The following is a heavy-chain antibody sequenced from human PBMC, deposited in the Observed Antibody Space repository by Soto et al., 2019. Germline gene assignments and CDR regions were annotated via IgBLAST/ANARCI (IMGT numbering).Heavy chain of an antibody. CDR3: ARDDVLCDGGRCYGVPLDV. CDR2: ISSSSSYI. Sequence: PGGSLPLSCAASGFTFSSYSMNWVRQAPGKGLEWVSSISSSSSYIYYADSVKGRFTISRDNAKNSLYPQMDSLRAEDTAVYYCARDDVLCDGGRCYGVPLDVWGKGTTVTVSS. CDR1: GFTFSSYS. D-gene: IGHD2-15*01. J-gene: IGHJ6*04. V-gene: IGHV3-21*01.